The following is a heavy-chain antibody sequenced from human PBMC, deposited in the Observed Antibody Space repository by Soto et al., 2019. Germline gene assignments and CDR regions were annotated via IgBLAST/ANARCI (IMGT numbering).Heavy chain of an antibody. D-gene: IGHD1-26*01. CDR1: GGTFSSYT. Sequence: QVQLVQSGAEVKKPGSSVKVSCKASGGTFSSYTITWVRQAPGHGLEWMGRVIPLLGITNYAQKFQGRVTIGADRSTGTAYMELSRLRSEDTAVYYCARGGVGAAGGMDVWGQGTTVSVSS. V-gene: IGHV1-69*02. CDR3: ARGGVGAAGGMDV. CDR2: VIPLLGIT. J-gene: IGHJ6*02.